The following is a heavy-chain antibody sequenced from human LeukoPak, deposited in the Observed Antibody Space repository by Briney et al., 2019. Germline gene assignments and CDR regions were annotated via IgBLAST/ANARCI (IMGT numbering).Heavy chain of an antibody. CDR1: GFTFEKYA. CDR3: AKDLERWLQLLGSDY. J-gene: IGHJ4*02. V-gene: IGHV3-23*01. CDR2: ISNSGDST. Sequence: GGSLRLSCAPSGFTFEKYAMNWVRQAPGKGLEWVSIISNSGDSTIYADSVKGRFTISRDNSKNLLFLQMNSLRAEDTAVYYCAKDLERWLQLLGSDYWGQGTLVTVSS. D-gene: IGHD5-24*01.